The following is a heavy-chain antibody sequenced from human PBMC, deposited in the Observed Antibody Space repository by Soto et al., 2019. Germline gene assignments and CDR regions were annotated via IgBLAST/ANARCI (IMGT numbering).Heavy chain of an antibody. Sequence: QVQLVQSGAEVRKPGASVKVSCEASGYTFTSYDIYWVRQATGQGLEWMGWMNPNTGNSAYAHKFQGRVTMTSDTSISTAHMERSRLRSEDTAVYYCARRAETNGWNGFGADKYYFDFWGQGTLVTVSS. D-gene: IGHD1-1*01. CDR1: GYTFTSYD. CDR3: ARRAETNGWNGFGADKYYFDF. J-gene: IGHJ4*02. CDR2: MNPNTGNS. V-gene: IGHV1-8*01.